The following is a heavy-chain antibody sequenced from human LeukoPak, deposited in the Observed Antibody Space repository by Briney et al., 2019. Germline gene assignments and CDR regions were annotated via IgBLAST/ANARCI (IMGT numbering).Heavy chain of an antibody. V-gene: IGHV4-30-2*01. CDR3: ARGDRERTSSGSYYSFDY. CDR1: GGSISSGDYY. D-gene: IGHD3-10*01. CDR2: IYHSGST. Sequence: SQTLSLTCTVSGGSISSGDYYWSWIRQPPGKGLEWIGEIYHSGSTNYNPSLKSRVTISVDKSKNQFSLKLSSVTAADTAVYYCARGDRERTSSGSYYSFDYWGQGTLVTVSS. J-gene: IGHJ4*02.